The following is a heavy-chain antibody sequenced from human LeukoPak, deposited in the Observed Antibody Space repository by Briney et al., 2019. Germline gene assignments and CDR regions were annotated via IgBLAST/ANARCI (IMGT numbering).Heavy chain of an antibody. J-gene: IGHJ4*02. Sequence: PGGSLRLSCAASGFTFSSYGMHWVRQAPGKGLEWVAVIWYDGSNKYYADSVKGRFTISRDNSKNTLYPQMNSLRAEDTAVYYCATSQAIRPGHYWGQGTLVTVSS. CDR1: GFTFSSYG. CDR2: IWYDGSNK. V-gene: IGHV3-33*01. CDR3: ATSQAIRPGHY. D-gene: IGHD3-9*01.